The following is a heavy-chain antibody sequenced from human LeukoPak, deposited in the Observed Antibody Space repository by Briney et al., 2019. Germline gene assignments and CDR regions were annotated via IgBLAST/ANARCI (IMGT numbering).Heavy chain of an antibody. D-gene: IGHD6-19*01. CDR3: ARGMTVAANWFDP. V-gene: IGHV3-21*01. Sequence: GGSLRLSCAASGFTFSDYRMNWVRQAPGKGLEWVATISSSGVYIYYADSVKGRFTISRDNAENSLYLQMNSLRAEDTAVYYCARGMTVAANWFDPWGQGTLVTVSS. CDR1: GFTFSDYR. CDR2: ISSSGVYI. J-gene: IGHJ5*02.